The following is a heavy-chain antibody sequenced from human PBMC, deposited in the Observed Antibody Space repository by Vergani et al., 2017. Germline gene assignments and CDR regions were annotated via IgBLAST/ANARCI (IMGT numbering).Heavy chain of an antibody. CDR2: IKSTFDRGTP. CDR3: TTDQRYCGDGSCDWIRDHNYYGMEV. J-gene: IGHJ6*02. CDR1: GFSFRNAW. V-gene: IGHV3-15*07. D-gene: IGHD2-21*01. Sequence: EVQLVESGGGIVKPGGSLRLSCVASGFSFRNAWMNWVRRTPGKGLEWVGRIKSTFDRGTPDYAAAVKGRFTISRDDSKNTLFLQMNGLKTEDIGVYYCTTDQRYCGDGSCDWIRDHNYYGMEVWGQGTTVNGSS.